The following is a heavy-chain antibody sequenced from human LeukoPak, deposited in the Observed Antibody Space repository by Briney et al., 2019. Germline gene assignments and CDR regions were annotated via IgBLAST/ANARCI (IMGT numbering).Heavy chain of an antibody. J-gene: IGHJ4*02. CDR3: ARDLNCSSTSCHTAFDY. D-gene: IGHD2-2*02. CDR2: IKQDGSEK. Sequence: GGSLRLSCAASGFTFSSYWMSWVRQAPGKGLEWVANIKQDGSEKYYVDSVKGRFTISRDNAKNSLYLQMNSLRAEDTAVYYCARDLNCSSTSCHTAFDYWGQGTLVTVSS. CDR1: GFTFSSYW. V-gene: IGHV3-7*01.